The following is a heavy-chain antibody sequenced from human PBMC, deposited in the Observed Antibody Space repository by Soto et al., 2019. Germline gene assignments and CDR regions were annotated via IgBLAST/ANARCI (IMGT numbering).Heavy chain of an antibody. J-gene: IGHJ5*02. CDR2: IYYSGST. Sequence: SETLSLTCTVSGGSISSYYWSWIRQHPGKGLEWIGYIYYSGSTYYNPSLKSRVTISVDTSKNQFSLKLSSVTAADTAVYYCARSSGSYQVTFDPWGQGTLVTVSS. V-gene: IGHV4-59*06. CDR1: GGSISSYY. D-gene: IGHD1-26*01. CDR3: ARSSGSYQVTFDP.